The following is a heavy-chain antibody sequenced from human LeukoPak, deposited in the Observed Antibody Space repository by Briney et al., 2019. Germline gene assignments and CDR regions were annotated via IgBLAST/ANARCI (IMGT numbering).Heavy chain of an antibody. CDR2: INHSGST. CDR1: GGSISSGGYY. V-gene: IGHV4-30-2*01. D-gene: IGHD2-15*01. CDR3: ARGGDIVVVVAATGAFDI. Sequence: PSQTLSLTCTVSGGSISSGGYYWSWIRQPPGKGLEWIGEINHSGSTNYNPSLKSRVTISVDTSKNQFSLKLSSVTAADTAVYYCARGGDIVVVVAATGAFDIWGQGTMVTVSS. J-gene: IGHJ3*02.